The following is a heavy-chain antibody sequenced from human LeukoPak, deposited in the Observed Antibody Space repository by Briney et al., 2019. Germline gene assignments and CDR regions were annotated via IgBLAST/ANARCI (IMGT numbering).Heavy chain of an antibody. V-gene: IGHV4-59*01. CDR1: GGSISSYY. CDR2: IYYSGST. J-gene: IGHJ6*03. D-gene: IGHD1-14*01. Sequence: PSETLSLTCTVSGGSISSYYWSWIRQPPGKGLEWIGNIYYSGSTNYNPSLKSRVTISVDTSKNHFSLKLSSVTAADTAVYYCARAPVGIYYYYYMDVWGKGTTVTVSS. CDR3: ARAPVGIYYYYYMDV.